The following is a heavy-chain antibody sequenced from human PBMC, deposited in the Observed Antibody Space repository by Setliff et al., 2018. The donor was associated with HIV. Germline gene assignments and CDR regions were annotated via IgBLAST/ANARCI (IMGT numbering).Heavy chain of an antibody. V-gene: IGHV4-4*07. J-gene: IGHJ4*02. CDR2: IYTSGRT. CDR1: SGSMTGHY. Sequence: PSETLSLTCSVSSGSMTGHYWSWIRQPAGKGLEWIGLIYTSGRTNYNPSLKSRVTISVDRSKNQFSLKLNSVTATDTALYYCARGRVFCNGDSCYHLDYWGQGIPVTVSS. CDR3: ARGRVFCNGDSCYHLDY. D-gene: IGHD2-15*01.